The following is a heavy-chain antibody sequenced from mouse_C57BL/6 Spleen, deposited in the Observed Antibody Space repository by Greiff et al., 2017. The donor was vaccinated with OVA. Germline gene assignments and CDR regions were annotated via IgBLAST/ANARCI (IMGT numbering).Heavy chain of an antibody. CDR2: IWSDGST. Sequence: VKLVESGPGLVAPSQSLSITCTVSGFSLTSYGVHWVRQPPGKGLEWLVVIWSDGSTTYNSALKSRLSISKDNSKSQVFLKMNSLQTDDTAMYYCARHDYDGYHYAMDYWGQGTSVTVSS. D-gene: IGHD2-3*01. J-gene: IGHJ4*01. V-gene: IGHV2-6-1*01. CDR3: ARHDYDGYHYAMDY. CDR1: GFSLTSYG.